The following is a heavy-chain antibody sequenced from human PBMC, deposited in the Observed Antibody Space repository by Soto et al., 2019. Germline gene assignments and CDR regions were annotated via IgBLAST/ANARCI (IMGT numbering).Heavy chain of an antibody. D-gene: IGHD2-21*01. CDR1: GGSISSGGYY. J-gene: IGHJ6*02. V-gene: IGHV4-31*03. Sequence: TLSLTCTVSGGSISSGGYYWYWIRQHPGKGLEWIGYIYYSGTTYYNPSLKSRVTISVDTSKNQFSLKLSSVTAADTAVYYCAASCVACGGFNYYGMDVWGQGTTV. CDR3: AASCVACGGFNYYGMDV. CDR2: IYYSGTT.